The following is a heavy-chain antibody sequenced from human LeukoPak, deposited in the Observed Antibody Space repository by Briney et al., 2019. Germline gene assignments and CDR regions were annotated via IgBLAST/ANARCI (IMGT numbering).Heavy chain of an antibody. Sequence: GGSLRLSCAASGFTFSNAWMSWVRQAPGEGLEWVGRIKSRPDGGTPQYAAPVKGRFTISRDDSQTTLYLQMDSLKTEDTAVYYCTAIRDSSGYCYFDYWGQGTLVTVSS. V-gene: IGHV3-15*01. CDR2: IKSRPDGGTP. CDR1: GFTFSNAW. J-gene: IGHJ4*02. D-gene: IGHD3-22*01. CDR3: TAIRDSSGYCYFDY.